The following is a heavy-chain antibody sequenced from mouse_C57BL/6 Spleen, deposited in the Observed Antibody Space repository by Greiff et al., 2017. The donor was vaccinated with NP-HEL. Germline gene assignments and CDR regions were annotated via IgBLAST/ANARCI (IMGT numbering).Heavy chain of an antibody. J-gene: IGHJ2*01. CDR3: ARTGSIYFDY. CDR1: GYAFSSSW. Sequence: QVQLQQSGPELVKPGASVKISCKASGYAFSSSWMNWVKQRPGKGLEWIGRIYPGDGDTNYNGKFKGKATLTADKSSSTAYMQLSSLTSEDSAVYFCARTGSIYFDYWGQGTTLTVSS. V-gene: IGHV1-82*01. CDR2: IYPGDGDT.